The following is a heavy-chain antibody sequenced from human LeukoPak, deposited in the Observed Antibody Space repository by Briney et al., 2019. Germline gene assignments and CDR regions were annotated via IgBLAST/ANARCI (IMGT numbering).Heavy chain of an antibody. J-gene: IGHJ6*03. V-gene: IGHV1-8*03. CDR2: MNPNSGNT. CDR3: ARVRRDSSSWYVYYYYYMDV. Sequence: ASVKVSCKASGYTFTSYDINWVRQATGQGLEWMGWMNPNSGNTGYAQKFQGRVTITRNTSISTAYMELSSLRSEDTAVYYCARVRRDSSSWYVYYYYYMDVWGKGTTVTVSS. CDR1: GYTFTSYD. D-gene: IGHD6-13*01.